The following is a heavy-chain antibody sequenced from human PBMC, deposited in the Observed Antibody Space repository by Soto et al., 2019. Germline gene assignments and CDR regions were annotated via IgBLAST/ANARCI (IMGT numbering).Heavy chain of an antibody. J-gene: IGHJ6*03. CDR3: ARGGPVTTSYYYYMDV. CDR1: GYTFTSYV. CDR2: ISAYSGNT. V-gene: IGHV1-18*01. D-gene: IGHD4-17*01. Sequence: GASVKVSCKASGYTFTSYVISWVRQAPGQGLEWMGWISAYSGNTNYAQKLQGRVTMTTDTSTSTAYMELRSLRSDDTAVYYCARGGPVTTSYYYYMDVWGKGTTVTVSS.